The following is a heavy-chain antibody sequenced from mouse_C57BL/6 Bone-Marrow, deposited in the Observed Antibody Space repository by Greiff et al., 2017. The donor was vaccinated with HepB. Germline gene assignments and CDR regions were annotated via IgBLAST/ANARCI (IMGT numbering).Heavy chain of an antibody. J-gene: IGHJ1*03. CDR3: VRDRGYYDGSRSDWYFDV. Sequence: EVQLVESGGGLVQPKGSLKLSCAASGFTFNTYAMHWVRQAPGKGLEWVARIRSKSSNYATYYADSVKDRFTISRDDSQSMLYLQMNNLKTEDTAMYYCVRDRGYYDGSRSDWYFDVWGTGTTVTVSS. D-gene: IGHD1-1*01. CDR1: GFTFNTYA. V-gene: IGHV10-3*01. CDR2: IRSKSSNYAT.